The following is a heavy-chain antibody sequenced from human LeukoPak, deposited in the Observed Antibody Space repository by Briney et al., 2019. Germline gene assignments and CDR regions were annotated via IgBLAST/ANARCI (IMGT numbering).Heavy chain of an antibody. CDR1: GYTFTSYY. J-gene: IGHJ4*02. D-gene: IGHD2-2*01. Sequence: ASVKVSCMASGYTFTSYYMHWVRQAPGQGLEWMGIINPSGGSTSYAQKFQGRVTMTRDTSTSTVYMELSSLRSEDTAVYYCASSLVVPAAMFNKWGQGTLVTVSS. CDR3: ASSLVVPAAMFNK. CDR2: INPSGGST. V-gene: IGHV1-46*01.